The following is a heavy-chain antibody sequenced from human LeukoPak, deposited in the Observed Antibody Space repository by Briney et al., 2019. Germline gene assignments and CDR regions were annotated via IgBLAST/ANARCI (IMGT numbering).Heavy chain of an antibody. J-gene: IGHJ6*02. CDR3: AGARAGIAVAGTGYYYGMDV. V-gene: IGHV4-59*01. Sequence: PSETLSLTCTVSSDSISSSYWSWIRQPPGKGLEWIGYIYYSGSTNYNPSPKSRVTISVDTSKNQFSLKLSSVTAADTAVYYCAGARAGIAVAGTGYYYGMDVWGQGTTVTVSS. CDR1: SDSISSSY. D-gene: IGHD6-19*01. CDR2: IYYSGST.